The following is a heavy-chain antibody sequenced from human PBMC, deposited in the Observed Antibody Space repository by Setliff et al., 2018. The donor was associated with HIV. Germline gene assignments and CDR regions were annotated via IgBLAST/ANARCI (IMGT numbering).Heavy chain of an antibody. D-gene: IGHD2-15*01. CDR1: GGSISNYY. J-gene: IGHJ6*02. V-gene: IGHV4-4*07. Sequence: PSETLSLTCAVSGGSISNYYWSWIRQPAGKGLEWIGRINTSGSTNYNPSLKSRVTMSVDTSKNQFPLNLNSVPAADTAVYYCARAIGDASGGGLDVWGPGTTVTVSS. CDR3: ARAIGDASGGGLDV. CDR2: INTSGST.